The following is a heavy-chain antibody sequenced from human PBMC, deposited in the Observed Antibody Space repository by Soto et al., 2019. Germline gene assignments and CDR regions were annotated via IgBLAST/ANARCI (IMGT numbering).Heavy chain of an antibody. CDR2: IIPIFGTA. Sequence: SVKVSCKASGGTFSSYAISWVRQAPGQGLEWMGGIIPIFGTANYAQKFQGRVTLTTDTSTSTAYMELRSLRSDDTAIYYCARDPHEFWTSYWFDPWGQGTPVTVSS. CDR1: GGTFSSYA. D-gene: IGHD3-3*01. J-gene: IGHJ5*02. V-gene: IGHV1-69*05. CDR3: ARDPHEFWTSYWFDP.